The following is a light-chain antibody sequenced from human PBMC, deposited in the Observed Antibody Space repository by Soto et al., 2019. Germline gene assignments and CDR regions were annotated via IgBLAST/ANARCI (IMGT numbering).Light chain of an antibody. CDR1: SSDVGSYNL. CDR3: CSYAGSSPSVV. CDR2: EGS. V-gene: IGLV2-23*01. Sequence: SALTQPASVSGSPGQSITISCTGTSSDVGSYNLVSWYQQHPGKAPKLMIYEGSKRPSGVSNRFSGSKSGNTASLTISGLQAEDEAVYYCCSYAGSSPSVVFGGGTKLTVL. J-gene: IGLJ2*01.